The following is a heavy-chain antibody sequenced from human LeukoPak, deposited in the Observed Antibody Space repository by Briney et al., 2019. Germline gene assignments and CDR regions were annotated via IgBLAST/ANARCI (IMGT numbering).Heavy chain of an antibody. CDR1: GYTFTSYY. CDR2: INPSGGST. D-gene: IGHD1-26*01. V-gene: IGHV1-46*01. J-gene: IGHJ4*02. Sequence: ATVKVSCKASGYTFTSYYMHWVRQAPGQGLEWMGIINPSGGSTSYAQKFQGRVTMTRDTSPSTVYMELSSLRSEDTAVYYCAREGSGSYFNPSRDFDYWGQGTLVTVSS. CDR3: AREGSGSYFNPSRDFDY.